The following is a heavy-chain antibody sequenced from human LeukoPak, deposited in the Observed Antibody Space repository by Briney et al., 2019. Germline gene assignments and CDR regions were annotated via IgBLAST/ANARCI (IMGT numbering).Heavy chain of an antibody. CDR2: IYSGGST. J-gene: IGHJ3*02. D-gene: IGHD1-26*01. CDR3: AREGLAEGGAFDI. CDR1: GITVSSNY. V-gene: IGHV3-66*01. Sequence: GGSLRLSCAASGITVSSNYMSSVRQAPGKGLEWVSVIYSGGSTYYADSVKGRFTISRDNSKNTLYLQMNRLRAEDTAVYYCAREGLAEGGAFDIWGQGTMATVSS.